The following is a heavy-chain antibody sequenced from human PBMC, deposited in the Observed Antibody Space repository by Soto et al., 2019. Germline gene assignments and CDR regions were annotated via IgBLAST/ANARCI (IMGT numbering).Heavy chain of an antibody. CDR3: ARHKRDSSRGERTYYFDY. D-gene: IGHD6-13*01. CDR2: INHSGST. V-gene: IGHV4-34*01. Sequence: PSETLSLTCAVYGGSFSGYYWSWIRQPPGKGLEWIGEINHSGSTNYNPSLKSRVTISVDTSKNQFSLKLSSVTAADTAVYYCARHKRDSSRGERTYYFDYWGQGTLVTVSS. CDR1: GGSFSGYY. J-gene: IGHJ4*02.